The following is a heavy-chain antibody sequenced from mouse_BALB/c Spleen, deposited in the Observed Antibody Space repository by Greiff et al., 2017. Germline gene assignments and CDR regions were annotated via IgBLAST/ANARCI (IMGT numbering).Heavy chain of an antibody. CDR2: IRSKSNNYAT. V-gene: IGHV10-1*02. CDR3: VRRDYYGSWFAY. D-gene: IGHD1-1*01. CDR1: GFTFNTYA. Sequence: EVKLVESGGGLVQPKGSLKLSCAASGFTFNTYAMNWVRQAPGKGLEWVARIRSKSNNYATYYADSVKDRFTISRDDSQSMLYLQMNNLKTEDTAMYYCVRRDYYGSWFAYWGQGTLVTVSA. J-gene: IGHJ3*01.